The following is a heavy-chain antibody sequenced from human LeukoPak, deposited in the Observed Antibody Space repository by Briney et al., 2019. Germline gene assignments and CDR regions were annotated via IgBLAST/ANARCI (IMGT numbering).Heavy chain of an antibody. Sequence: GGSLSLSCATSGFTFSSYALSWVRKGQAAGMGLDWVGYSSRSGSAYADSVKGRFTISRDNAKNSLYLQMNSLRAEDTAVYYCARDLVRVEMATPTHFYYYYYGMDVWGQGTTVTVSS. CDR3: ARDLVRVEMATPTHFYYYYYGMDV. V-gene: IGHV3-23*03. D-gene: IGHD5-24*01. CDR2: GYSSRSGS. CDR1: GFTFSSYA. J-gene: IGHJ6*02.